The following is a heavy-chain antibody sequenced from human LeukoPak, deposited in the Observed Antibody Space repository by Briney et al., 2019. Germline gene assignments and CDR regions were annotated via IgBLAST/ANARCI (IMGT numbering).Heavy chain of an antibody. V-gene: IGHV3-9*01. Sequence: GGSLRLSCAGSGFIFNNYAMHWVRQPPGKGLEWVSGISWNSSSIDYADSVKGRFTISRDNAENSLYLQMNSLRVEDTAFYYCAKDNRRHYTSGPNPDSLHWGQGALVIVSS. J-gene: IGHJ4*02. CDR2: ISWNSSSI. CDR1: GFIFNNYA. CDR3: AKDNRRHYTSGPNPDSLH. D-gene: IGHD6-19*01.